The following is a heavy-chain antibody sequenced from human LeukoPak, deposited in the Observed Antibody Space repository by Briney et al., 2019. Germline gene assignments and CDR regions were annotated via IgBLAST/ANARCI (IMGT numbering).Heavy chain of an antibody. CDR2: ISGSGGST. CDR1: GFTFSSYW. J-gene: IGHJ4*02. V-gene: IGHV3-23*01. CDR3: AKDCGGDYGDYYFDY. D-gene: IGHD4-17*01. Sequence: GGSLRLSCAASGFTFSSYWMSWVRQAPGKGLEWVSAISGSGGSTYYADSVKGRFTISRDNSKNTLYLQMNGLGAEDTAVYYCAKDCGGDYGDYYFDYWGQGTLVTVSS.